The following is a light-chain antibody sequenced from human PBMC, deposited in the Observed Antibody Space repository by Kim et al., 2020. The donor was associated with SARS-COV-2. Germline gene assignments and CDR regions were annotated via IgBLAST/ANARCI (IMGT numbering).Light chain of an antibody. Sequence: CTLSSGYNNYKVDWYQQRPGKGPRFVMRVGTGGIVGSKGGGIPDRFSVLASGLNRYLTIKNIQEEDESDYHCGADHGSGSNFVWVFGGGTQLTVL. CDR3: GADHGSGSNFVWV. CDR2: VGTGGIVG. V-gene: IGLV9-49*01. CDR1: SGYNNYK. J-gene: IGLJ3*02.